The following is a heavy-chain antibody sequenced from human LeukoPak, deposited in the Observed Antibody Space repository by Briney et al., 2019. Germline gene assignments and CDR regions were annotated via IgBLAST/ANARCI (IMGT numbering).Heavy chain of an antibody. CDR1: GGTFSSYT. J-gene: IGHJ4*02. D-gene: IGHD4-17*01. CDR3: ASSPGTVTTPGY. Sequence: PVKVSCKASGGTFSSYTISWVRQAPGQGLEWMGRIIPILGIANYAQKLQGRVTMTTDTSTSTAYMELRSLRSDDTAVYYCASSPGTVTTPGYWGQGTLVTVSS. V-gene: IGHV1-69*02. CDR2: IIPILGIA.